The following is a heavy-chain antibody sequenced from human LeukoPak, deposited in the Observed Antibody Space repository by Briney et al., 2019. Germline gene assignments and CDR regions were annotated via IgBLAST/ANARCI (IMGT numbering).Heavy chain of an antibody. CDR3: ARAGDYYDSSGYYSGY. D-gene: IGHD3-22*01. CDR1: GFTFSSYA. V-gene: IGHV3-30-3*01. J-gene: IGHJ4*02. CDR2: ISYDGSNK. Sequence: PGGSLRLSCAASGFTFSSYAMHWVRQAPGKGLEWVAVISYDGSNKYYADSVKGRFTISRDNSKITLNLQMNSLRAEDTAVYYCARAGDYYDSSGYYSGYWGQGTLVTVSS.